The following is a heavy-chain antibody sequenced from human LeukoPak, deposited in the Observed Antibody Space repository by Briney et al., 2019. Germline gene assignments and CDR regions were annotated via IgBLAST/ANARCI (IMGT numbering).Heavy chain of an antibody. CDR2: MNPNSGNT. D-gene: IGHD4-17*01. V-gene: IGHV1-8*01. CDR3: ARAGDHVTTAINDYYYGMDV. J-gene: IGHJ6*02. Sequence: GASVKVSCKASGYTFTSYDINWVRQATGQGLEWMGWMNPNSGNTGYAQKFQGRVTMTRNTSISTAYMELSSLRSEDTAVYYCARAGDHVTTAINDYYYGMDVWGQGTTVTVSS. CDR1: GYTFTSYD.